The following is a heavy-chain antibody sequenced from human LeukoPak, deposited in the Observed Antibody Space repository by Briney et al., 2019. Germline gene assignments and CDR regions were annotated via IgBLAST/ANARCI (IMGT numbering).Heavy chain of an antibody. D-gene: IGHD1-26*01. CDR3: ARGRGELIAF. CDR2: TYYRSKWNN. V-gene: IGHV6-1*01. Sequence: SQSLSLTCVIPRDGVSINSAAWYWIRLSPSRGLEWLGRTYYRSKWNNDYAISVKSLITINPDTSNNQFSLQVNSVTPDGSSVGYSARGRGELIAFWGHGTLVTVSP. J-gene: IGHJ4*03. CDR1: RDGVSINSAA.